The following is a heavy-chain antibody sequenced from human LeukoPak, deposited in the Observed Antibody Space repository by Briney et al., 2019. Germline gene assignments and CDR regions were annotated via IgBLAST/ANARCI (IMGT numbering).Heavy chain of an antibody. V-gene: IGHV1-18*01. D-gene: IGHD2-2*01. CDR3: ARDPGYCSSTSCLPGAPIDY. Sequence: ASLRVSCKDSGYTFTSYVICWVRQTPGQRLEWMGGISAYNGNTNYAQKLQDRVTMTTDTSTSKAYMELRSLRSDDTAVYYCARDPGYCSSTSCLPGAPIDYWGEGTLVTVSS. CDR1: GYTFTSYV. J-gene: IGHJ4*02. CDR2: ISAYNGNT.